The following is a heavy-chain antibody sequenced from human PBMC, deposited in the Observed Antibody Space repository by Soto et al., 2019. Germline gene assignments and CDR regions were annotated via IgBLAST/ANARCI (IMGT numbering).Heavy chain of an antibody. CDR2: IYYSGST. CDR3: ASYIVVVPAAISSDWVDP. Sequence: SETLSLTCTVSGGSVSSGSYYWGWIRQPPGKGLEWIGYIYYSGSTNYNPSLKSRVTISVDTSKNQFSLKLSSVTAADTAVYYCASYIVVVPAAISSDWVDPWGQGTLVTISS. CDR1: GGSVSSGSYY. V-gene: IGHV4-61*01. D-gene: IGHD2-2*02. J-gene: IGHJ5*02.